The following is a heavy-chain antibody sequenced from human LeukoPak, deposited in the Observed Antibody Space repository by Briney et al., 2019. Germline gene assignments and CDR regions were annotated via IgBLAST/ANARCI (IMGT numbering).Heavy chain of an antibody. CDR2: IYHSGST. CDR1: GYSISSGYY. Sequence: KTSETLSLTCTVSGYSISSGYYWGWIRQPPGKGLEWIGSIYHSGSTYYNPSLKSRVTISVDTSKNQFSLKLSSVTAADTAVYYCARAPLYFDYWGQGTLVTVSS. V-gene: IGHV4-38-2*02. CDR3: ARAPLYFDY. J-gene: IGHJ4*02.